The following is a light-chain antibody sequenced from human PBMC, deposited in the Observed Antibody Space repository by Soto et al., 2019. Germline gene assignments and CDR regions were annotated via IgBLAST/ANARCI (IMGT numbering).Light chain of an antibody. CDR2: AAS. V-gene: IGKV1-39*01. CDR1: QSISGW. CDR3: QQSYTTPPYS. Sequence: DIQMTQSPSTLSASVGDRVTITCRASQSISGWLAWYQQKPGKAPKLLIYAASSLESGVPSRFTARASGTEFTLTISSLQPEDSATYYCQQSYTTPPYSFGQGNKLEIK. J-gene: IGKJ2*01.